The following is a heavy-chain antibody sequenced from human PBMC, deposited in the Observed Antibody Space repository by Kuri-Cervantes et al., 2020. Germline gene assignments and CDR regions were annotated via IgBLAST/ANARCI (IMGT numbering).Heavy chain of an antibody. CDR3: ARRGYYYDSSGYRAYYFDH. Sequence: GSLRLSCTVSGGSISSYYWGWIRQPPGKGLEWIGSIYYSGSTYYNPSLKSRVTISVDTSKNQFSLKLSSVTAADTAVYYCARRGYYYDSSGYRAYYFDHWGQGTLVTVSS. J-gene: IGHJ4*02. D-gene: IGHD3-22*01. CDR2: IYYSGST. V-gene: IGHV4-39*01. CDR1: GGSISSYY.